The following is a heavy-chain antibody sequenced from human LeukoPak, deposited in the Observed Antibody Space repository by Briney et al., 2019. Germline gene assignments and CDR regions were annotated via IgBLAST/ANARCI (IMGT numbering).Heavy chain of an antibody. CDR2: IYYRGSA. Sequence: PSETLSLTCTVSGGSISSSTYYWGWIRQPPGRGLEWIGTIYYRGSAYYNPSLKSRVTISVDTSKNQFSLKLSSVTAADTAVYYCAGHYGYTGYDPPPYFDYWGQGALVTVSS. V-gene: IGHV4-39*01. CDR3: AGHYGYTGYDPPPYFDY. CDR1: GGSISSSTYY. D-gene: IGHD5-12*01. J-gene: IGHJ4*02.